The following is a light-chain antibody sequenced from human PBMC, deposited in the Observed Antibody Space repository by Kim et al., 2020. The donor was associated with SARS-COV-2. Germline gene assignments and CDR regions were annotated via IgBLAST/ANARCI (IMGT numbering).Light chain of an antibody. CDR2: END. CDR3: QSYDNEAHWL. Sequence: NFMLTQPHSLSESPGKTVTISCTRSTGSIASSFVQWYQQRPGSAPTTVIYENDQRPSGVPDRFSGSIDTSSNSASLSISGLKTEDESEYFCQSYDNEAHWLFGGGTQLTVL. J-gene: IGLJ3*02. V-gene: IGLV6-57*03. CDR1: TGSIASSF.